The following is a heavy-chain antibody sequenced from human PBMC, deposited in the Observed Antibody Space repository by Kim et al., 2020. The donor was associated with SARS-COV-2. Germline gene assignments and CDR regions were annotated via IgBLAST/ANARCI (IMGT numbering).Heavy chain of an antibody. CDR1: GGSFSGYY. V-gene: IGHV4-34*01. Sequence: SETLSLTCAVYGGSFSGYYWSWIRQPPGKGLEWIGEINHSGSTNYNPSLKSRVTISVDTSKNQFSLKLSSVTAADTAVYYCARGHSGSYTWFDPWGQGTLVTVSS. J-gene: IGHJ5*02. CDR2: INHSGST. D-gene: IGHD1-26*01. CDR3: ARGHSGSYTWFDP.